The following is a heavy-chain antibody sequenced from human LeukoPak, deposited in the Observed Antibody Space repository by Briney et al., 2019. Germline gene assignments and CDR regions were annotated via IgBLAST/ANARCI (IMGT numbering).Heavy chain of an antibody. CDR1: GFTFSSYG. D-gene: IGHD3-22*01. CDR3: AKGPGAYDTRGDV. J-gene: IGHJ6*02. V-gene: IGHV3-30*18. Sequence: GGSLRLSCAASGFTFSSYGMHWVRQAPGKGLEWVAVISYDGSNKYYADSVKGRFTISRDNSKNMLYLQMNSLRAEDTAVYYCAKGPGAYDTRGDVWGQGTTVTVSS. CDR2: ISYDGSNK.